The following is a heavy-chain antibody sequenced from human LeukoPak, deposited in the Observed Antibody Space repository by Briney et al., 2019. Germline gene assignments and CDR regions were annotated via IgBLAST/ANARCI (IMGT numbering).Heavy chain of an antibody. CDR2: INSDGINT. D-gene: IGHD3-22*01. Sequence: HTGGSLRLSCAASGFTFSNYWMHWVRQAPGKGLVWVSRINSDGINTRYADPVKGRFTISRDNAKNSLYLKMNSLRAEDMALYYCAKSYYDSSGYYDDAFDIWGQGTMVTVSS. V-gene: IGHV3-74*01. J-gene: IGHJ3*02. CDR1: GFTFSNYW. CDR3: AKSYYDSSGYYDDAFDI.